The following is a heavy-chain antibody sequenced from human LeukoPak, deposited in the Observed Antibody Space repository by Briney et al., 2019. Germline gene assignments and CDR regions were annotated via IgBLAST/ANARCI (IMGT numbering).Heavy chain of an antibody. CDR1: GYSISSGYY. J-gene: IGHJ4*02. CDR2: INHSGST. D-gene: IGHD3-9*01. CDR3: ARGRPDILTGWLPGRNQFDY. V-gene: IGHV4-38-2*02. Sequence: SETLSLTCTVSGYSISSGYYWGWIRQPPGKGLEWIGEINHSGSTKYNPSLKSRVTISVDTSKNQFSLKLSSVTAADTAVYYCARGRPDILTGWLPGRNQFDYWGQGTLGTVSS.